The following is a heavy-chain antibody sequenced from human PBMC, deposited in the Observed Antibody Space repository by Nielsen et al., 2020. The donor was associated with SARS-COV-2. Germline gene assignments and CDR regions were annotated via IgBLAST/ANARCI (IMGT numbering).Heavy chain of an antibody. Sequence: GESLKISCSASGFTFSDYYMSWVRQAPGKGLEWVSHITGGSLYINYADSVKGRFTISRDNAKNSLYLRMNSLRAEDTAIYYCARDREPGYNAVDYWGQGTLVTVSS. D-gene: IGHD1-14*01. J-gene: IGHJ4*02. V-gene: IGHV3-11*06. CDR3: ARDREPGYNAVDY. CDR1: GFTFSDYY. CDR2: ITGGSLYI.